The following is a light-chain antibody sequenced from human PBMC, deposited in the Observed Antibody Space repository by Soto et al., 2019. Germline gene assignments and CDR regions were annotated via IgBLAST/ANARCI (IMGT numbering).Light chain of an antibody. J-gene: IGKJ5*01. Sequence: DIQMTQSPSSLSASIGDRVTLTCRASQSIRNYLNWYQQKPGKAPNLLIYTASTLQGGVPSRFSGRGSGTDFTLTISSLQPEDFATYYCQQSSTIPIIFGQGTRLEIK. CDR3: QQSSTIPII. V-gene: IGKV1-39*01. CDR2: TAS. CDR1: QSIRNY.